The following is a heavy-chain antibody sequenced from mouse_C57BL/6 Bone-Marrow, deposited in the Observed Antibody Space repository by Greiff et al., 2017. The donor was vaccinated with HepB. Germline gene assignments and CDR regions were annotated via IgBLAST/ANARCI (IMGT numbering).Heavy chain of an antibody. CDR1: GFTFSDAW. V-gene: IGHV6-6*01. CDR2: IRNKANNHAT. J-gene: IGHJ3*01. D-gene: IGHD3-3*01. Sequence: EVKVEESGGGLVQPGGSMKLSCAASGFTFSDAWMDWVRQSPEKGLEWVAEIRNKANNHATYYAESVKGRFTISRDDSKSSVYLQMKRLRAEDTGIYYCTRRRGPAWFAYWGQGTLVTVSA. CDR3: TRRRGPAWFAY.